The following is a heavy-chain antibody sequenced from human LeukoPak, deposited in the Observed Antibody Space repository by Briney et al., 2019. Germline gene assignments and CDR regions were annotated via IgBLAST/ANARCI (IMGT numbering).Heavy chain of an antibody. CDR2: ISSSSSYI. D-gene: IGHD5-24*01. CDR3: ARGELEMATNQPFDY. J-gene: IGHJ4*02. V-gene: IGHV3-21*01. CDR1: GFNFSSYS. Sequence: GGSLRLSCAASGFNFSSYSMNWVRQAPGKGLEWVSSISSSSSYIYYADSVKGRFTISRDNAKNSLYLQMHSLRAEDTAVYYCARGELEMATNQPFDYWGQGTLVTVSS.